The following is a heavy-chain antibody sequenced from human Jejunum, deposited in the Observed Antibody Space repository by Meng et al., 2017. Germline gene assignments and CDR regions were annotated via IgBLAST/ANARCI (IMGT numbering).Heavy chain of an antibody. V-gene: IGHV4-4*02. Sequence: QGQLAGSGPGLVKPSGTLSLTCAVSGGSITTDWWNWVRQPPGKGLEWIGEIWHSGASNYNPSLRSRVTISVDKSKNQLSLELASLTAADTAVYYCARGATGTRPFDYWGQGTLVTVSS. CDR1: GGSITTDW. CDR2: IWHSGAS. CDR3: ARGATGTRPFDY. J-gene: IGHJ4*02. D-gene: IGHD5-12*01.